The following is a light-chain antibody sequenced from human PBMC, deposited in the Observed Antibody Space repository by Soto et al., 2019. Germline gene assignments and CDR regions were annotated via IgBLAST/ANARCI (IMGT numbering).Light chain of an antibody. CDR1: QSVSSY. J-gene: IGKJ5*01. CDR3: QQYGSSLSIT. CDR2: GAS. V-gene: IGKV3-20*01. Sequence: EIVLTQSPATLSLSPGERATLSCRASQSVSSYSAWYQQKPGQAPRLLIYGASSRATGIPDRFSGSGSGTDFTLTISRLEPEDFAVYYCQQYGSSLSITFGQGTRLEIK.